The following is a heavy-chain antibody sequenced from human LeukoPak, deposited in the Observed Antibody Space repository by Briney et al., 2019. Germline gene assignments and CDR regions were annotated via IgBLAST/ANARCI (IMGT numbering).Heavy chain of an antibody. Sequence: GGSLRLSCAASGFTFSSYWMTWGRQALGKGLEWVSSISSSSRYIYYADSVKGRFTISRDNAKNSLYLQMNSLRAEDTAVYYCARAPAHYYDSSDHYYVGESYFDYWGQGTLVTVSS. J-gene: IGHJ4*02. CDR3: ARAPAHYYDSSDHYYVGESYFDY. V-gene: IGHV3-21*01. CDR2: ISSSSRYI. CDR1: GFTFSSYW. D-gene: IGHD3-22*01.